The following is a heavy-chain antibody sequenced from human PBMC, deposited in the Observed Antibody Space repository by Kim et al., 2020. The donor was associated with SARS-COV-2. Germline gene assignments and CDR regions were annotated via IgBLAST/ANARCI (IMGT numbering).Heavy chain of an antibody. CDR2: IYYSGST. CDR3: ARHHYDFVWGSYRYGMDV. J-gene: IGHJ6*01. CDR1: GGSISSYY. Sequence: PETLSLTCTVSGGSISSYYWSWIRQPPGKGLEWIGYIYYSGSTNYNPSLKSRVTISVDTSKNQFSLKLSSVTAADTAFYYCARHHYDFVWGSYRYGMDV. D-gene: IGHD3-16*02. V-gene: IGHV4-59*08.